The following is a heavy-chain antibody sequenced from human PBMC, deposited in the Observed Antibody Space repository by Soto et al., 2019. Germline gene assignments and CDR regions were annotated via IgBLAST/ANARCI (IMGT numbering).Heavy chain of an antibody. V-gene: IGHV3-7*01. CDR3: VRDGSSWWPFGS. D-gene: IGHD6-13*01. J-gene: IGHJ4*02. Sequence: PGGSLRLSCEASGFTFSGYWMSWIRQAPGKGLEWVANVKQDGSQSYLVDSVKGRFTMSRDNAKNSLFLQMNSLRAEDTAVYYWVRDGSSWWPFGSWGQGTLVTVS. CDR1: GFTFSGYW. CDR2: VKQDGSQS.